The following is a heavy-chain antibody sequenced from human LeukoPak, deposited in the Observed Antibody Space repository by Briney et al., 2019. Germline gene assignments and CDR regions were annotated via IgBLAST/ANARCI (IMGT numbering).Heavy chain of an antibody. D-gene: IGHD3-22*01. CDR1: GFTFSSYW. V-gene: IGHV3-7*01. CDR3: ARGGPYYYDSSGYFDY. CDR2: IKQDRSEK. Sequence: GGSLRLSCAASGFTFSSYWVSWVRQAPGKGLEWVANIKQDRSEKYYVDSVKGRFTISRDNAKNSLYLQMNSLRAEDTAVYYCARGGPYYYDSSGYFDYWGQGTLVTVSS. J-gene: IGHJ4*02.